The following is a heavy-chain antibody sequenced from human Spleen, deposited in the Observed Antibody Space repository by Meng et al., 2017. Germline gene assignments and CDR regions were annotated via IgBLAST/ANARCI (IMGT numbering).Heavy chain of an antibody. J-gene: IGHJ4*02. CDR1: GFIFSSYS. CDR2: ISSGSAHI. V-gene: IGHV3-21*01. D-gene: IGHD3-22*01. CDR3: SRDMYYYDTSGFFW. Sequence: GESLKISCAASGFIFSSYSMNWVRQAPGKGLEWVSSISSGSAHIYYADSVKGRFTISRDNAKNSLSLQMNSLRAEDTAVYYCSRDMYYYDTSGFFWWGQGTLVTVSS.